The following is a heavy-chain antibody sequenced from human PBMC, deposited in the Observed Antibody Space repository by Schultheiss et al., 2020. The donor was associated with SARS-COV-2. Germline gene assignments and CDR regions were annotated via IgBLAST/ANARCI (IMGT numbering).Heavy chain of an antibody. V-gene: IGHV3-11*04. D-gene: IGHD3-3*01. CDR2: ISRSGSST. CDR1: GFTFSDHY. J-gene: IGHJ6*02. CDR3: ARDRVDFWSGYYTRYGMDV. Sequence: GVSLKISCAASGFTFSDHYMDWVRQAPGKGLEWVSYISRSGSSTYYADSVKGRFTISRDNAKKSLYLQMNSLRAEDTAVYYCARDRVDFWSGYYTRYGMDVWGQGTTVTVSS.